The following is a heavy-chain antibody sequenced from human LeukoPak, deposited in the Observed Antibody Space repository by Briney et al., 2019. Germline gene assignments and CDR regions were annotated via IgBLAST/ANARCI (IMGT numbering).Heavy chain of an antibody. D-gene: IGHD2-15*01. CDR1: GFTVSSNY. Sequence: GGSLRLSCAASGFTVSSNYMSWVRQAPGKGLEWVSIIYSGGSTYYADSVKGRFTISRDNSKNTLYLQMNSLRAEDTAVYYCVRGPYCSGGSCNGHFDYWGQGTLVTASS. CDR2: IYSGGST. V-gene: IGHV3-66*01. CDR3: VRGPYCSGGSCNGHFDY. J-gene: IGHJ4*02.